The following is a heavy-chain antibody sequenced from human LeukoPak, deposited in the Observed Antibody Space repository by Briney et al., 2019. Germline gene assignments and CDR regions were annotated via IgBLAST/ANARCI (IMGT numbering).Heavy chain of an antibody. CDR1: GGSISSGGYS. V-gene: IGHV4-30-4*07. CDR3: ARDGSARDYGDYSFDY. Sequence: SETLSLTCAVSGGSISSGGYSWSWIRQPPGKGLEWIGYIYYSGSTYYNPSLKSRVTISVDTSKNQFSLKLSSVTAADTAVYYCARDGSARDYGDYSFDYWGQGTLVTVSS. D-gene: IGHD4-17*01. CDR2: IYYSGST. J-gene: IGHJ4*02.